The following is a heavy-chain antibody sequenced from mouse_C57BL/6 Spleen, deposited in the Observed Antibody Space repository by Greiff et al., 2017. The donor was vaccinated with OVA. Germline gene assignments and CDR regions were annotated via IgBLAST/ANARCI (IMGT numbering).Heavy chain of an antibody. CDR1: GFTFSSYA. J-gene: IGHJ2*01. CDR3: AREGDYDGYFDY. CDR2: ISDGGSYT. V-gene: IGHV5-4*01. Sequence: EVKLMESGGGLVKPGGSLKLSCAASGFTFSSYAMSWVRQTPEKRLEWVATISDGGSYTYYPDNVKGRVTISRDNAKNNLYLQMSHLKSEDTAMYYCAREGDYDGYFDYWGKGTTLTVSS. D-gene: IGHD2-4*01.